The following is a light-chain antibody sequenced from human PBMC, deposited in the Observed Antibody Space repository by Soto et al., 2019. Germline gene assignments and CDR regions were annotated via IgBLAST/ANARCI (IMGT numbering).Light chain of an antibody. Sequence: DIQMTQSPSSLSASAGDRVTITCRASQSITNYLSWYQRKPGKAPKLLIYAASSLQTGVPSRFSSSGSGTDFTLTITSLQPEDVATFYCQQTYSVPLTFGGGTKVDIK. V-gene: IGKV1-39*01. J-gene: IGKJ4*01. CDR1: QSITNY. CDR2: AAS. CDR3: QQTYSVPLT.